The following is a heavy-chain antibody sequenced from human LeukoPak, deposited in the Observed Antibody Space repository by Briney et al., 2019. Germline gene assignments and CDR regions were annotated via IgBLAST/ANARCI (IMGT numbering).Heavy chain of an antibody. CDR2: IIPIFGTA. CDR3: ARDYYGMDV. J-gene: IGHJ6*04. V-gene: IGHV1-69*06. Sequence: SAVTVSRKASGCTFSSYAIRGLRPAPGRGLEWMGGIIPIFGTAKYAQKFQGRVTITADKSTSTAYMELSSLRSEDTAVYYCARDYYGMDVWGKGTTVTVSS. CDR1: GCTFSSYA.